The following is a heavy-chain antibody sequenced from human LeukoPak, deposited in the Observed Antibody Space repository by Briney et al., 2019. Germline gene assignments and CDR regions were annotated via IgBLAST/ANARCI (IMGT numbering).Heavy chain of an antibody. CDR3: ARDYYSNDWSAADY. V-gene: IGHV3-30-3*01. J-gene: IGHJ4*02. D-gene: IGHD3-10*01. CDR2: ISNVGTNK. Sequence: GTSLRLSCAGSGFSFSNYPMHWVRQAPGTGLEWVSTISNVGTNKFCADSVKGRFTISRDNSKTTLYLQMNSLRAEDTAVYYCARDYYSNDWSAADYLGQGTLVTVSS. CDR1: GFSFSNYP.